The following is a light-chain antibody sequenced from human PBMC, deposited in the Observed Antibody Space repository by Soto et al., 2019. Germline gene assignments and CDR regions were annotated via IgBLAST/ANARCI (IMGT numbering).Light chain of an antibody. V-gene: IGLV2-14*01. CDR3: SSYTSSTTLGV. Sequence: HSALTQPASVSGSPGQSITISCTGTNSDVGGYDYVSWYQQHPGKAPKLMIYEVSHRPSGVSNRFSGSRSGNTASLTISGLQAEDEADYYCSSYTSSTTLGVFGGGTKLTVL. J-gene: IGLJ3*02. CDR1: NSDVGGYDY. CDR2: EVS.